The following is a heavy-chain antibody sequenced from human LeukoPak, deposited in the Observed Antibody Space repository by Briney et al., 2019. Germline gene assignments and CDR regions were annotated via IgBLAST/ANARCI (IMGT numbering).Heavy chain of an antibody. Sequence: GGSLRLSCAASGFTFSSYAMSWVRQAPGKGLEWVSAISGSGGSTYYADSVKGRFTISRDNSKNTLYLQMNSLRAEDTAVYYCATRLEDYYDSSGYYVLFDYWGQGTLVTVSS. V-gene: IGHV3-23*01. CDR2: ISGSGGST. CDR1: GFTFSSYA. D-gene: IGHD3-22*01. J-gene: IGHJ4*02. CDR3: ATRLEDYYDSSGYYVLFDY.